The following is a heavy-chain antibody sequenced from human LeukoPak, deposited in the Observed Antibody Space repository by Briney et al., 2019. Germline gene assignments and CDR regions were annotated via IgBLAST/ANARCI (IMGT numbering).Heavy chain of an antibody. V-gene: IGHV4-31*03. D-gene: IGHD3-22*01. J-gene: IGHJ4*02. CDR1: GGSISSGGYY. CDR2: IYYSGGT. CDR3: AITSYYFDSSAYFPG. Sequence: PSQTPSLTCTVSGGSISSGGYYWSWIRQHPGNGLEWVGYIYYSGGTYYNPSLKSRVTISVDTSKNQFSLKLNSVTAADTAVYYCAITSYYFDSSAYFPGWGQGTLVTVSS.